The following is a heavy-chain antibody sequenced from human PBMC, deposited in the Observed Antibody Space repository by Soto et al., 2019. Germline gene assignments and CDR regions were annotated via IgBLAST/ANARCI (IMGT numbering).Heavy chain of an antibody. V-gene: IGHV3-23*01. Sequence: GGSLRLSCAASGFTFSSYAMSWVRQAPGKGLEWVSGISGTGGSTYYADSVKGRFTISRDNSKNTLYLQMDSLRAEDTAVYFCGKGGSGWYVVGYFDYWGQGTLVTSPQ. J-gene: IGHJ4*02. CDR1: GFTFSSYA. CDR2: ISGTGGST. D-gene: IGHD6-19*01. CDR3: GKGGSGWYVVGYFDY.